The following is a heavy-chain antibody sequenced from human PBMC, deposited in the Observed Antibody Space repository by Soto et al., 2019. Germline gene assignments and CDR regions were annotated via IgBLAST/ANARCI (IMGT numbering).Heavy chain of an antibody. D-gene: IGHD6-19*01. CDR3: ARGTSSGWNLYYFDY. V-gene: IGHV3-13*01. Sequence: GGSLRLSCAASGFTFSSYDMHWVRQATGKSLEWVSAIGTAGDTYYPGSVKGRFTISRENAKNSLYLQMNSLRAGDTAVYYCARGTSSGWNLYYFDYWGQGTLVTVSS. J-gene: IGHJ4*02. CDR1: GFTFSSYD. CDR2: IGTAGDT.